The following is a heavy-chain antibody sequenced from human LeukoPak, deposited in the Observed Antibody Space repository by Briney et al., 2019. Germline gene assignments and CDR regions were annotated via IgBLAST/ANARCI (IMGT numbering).Heavy chain of an antibody. CDR3: ARALALGATLWGDAFDI. CDR1: EFTFSSYS. V-gene: IGHV3-48*01. CDR2: ISSSSSTI. Sequence: GGSLRLSCAASEFTFSSYSMNWVRQAPGKGLEWVSYISSSSSTIYYADSVKGRFTISRDNSKNTLYLQMNSLRAEDTAVYYCARALALGATLWGDAFDIWGQGTMVTVSS. J-gene: IGHJ3*02. D-gene: IGHD1-26*01.